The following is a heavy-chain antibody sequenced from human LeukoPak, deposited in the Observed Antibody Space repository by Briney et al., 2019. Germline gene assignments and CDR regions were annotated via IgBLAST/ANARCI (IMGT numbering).Heavy chain of an antibody. CDR2: ISDSGGST. CDR1: GFTFSSYA. D-gene: IGHD2-8*01. J-gene: IGHJ4*02. CDR3: AKDRWDIVLMVYANFDY. V-gene: IGHV3-23*01. Sequence: PVGSLRLSCAASGFTFSSYAMSWVRQAPGKGLEWVSAISDSGGSTYYADSVRRRFTISRQNPKNTLYQQMSSLRAEDTAVYYCAKDRWDIVLMVYANFDYWGQGTLVTVSS.